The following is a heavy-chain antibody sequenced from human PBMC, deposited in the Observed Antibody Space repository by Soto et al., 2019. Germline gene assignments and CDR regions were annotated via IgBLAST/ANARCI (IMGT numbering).Heavy chain of an antibody. Sequence: QVQQQESGPGLVKPSDTLSLICSVSGTYISEFSWSWIRQAAGTGLEWIGRIHINGVVQYSTSFRGRVTMSIDTSRNHFSLNLQSATAADTAVYYCARESGENWTYEAHWGQGTLVTVSS. D-gene: IGHD1-1*01. V-gene: IGHV4-4*07. J-gene: IGHJ1*01. CDR3: ARESGENWTYEAH. CDR2: IHINGVV. CDR1: GTYISEFS.